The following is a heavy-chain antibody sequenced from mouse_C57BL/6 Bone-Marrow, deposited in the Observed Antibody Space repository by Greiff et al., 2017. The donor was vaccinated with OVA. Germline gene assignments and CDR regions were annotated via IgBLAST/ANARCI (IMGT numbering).Heavy chain of an antibody. CDR1: GFSLTSYG. J-gene: IGHJ4*01. D-gene: IGHD2-12*01. V-gene: IGHV2-5*01. CDR3: AKKRALRREYYAMDY. CDR2: IWRGGST. Sequence: QVQLQQSGPGLVQPSQSLSITCTVSGFSLTSYGVHWVRQSPGKGLEWLGVIWRGGSTDYNAAFMSRLSITKDNSKSQVFFKMNSLQADDTAIYYCAKKRALRREYYAMDYWGQGTSVTVSS.